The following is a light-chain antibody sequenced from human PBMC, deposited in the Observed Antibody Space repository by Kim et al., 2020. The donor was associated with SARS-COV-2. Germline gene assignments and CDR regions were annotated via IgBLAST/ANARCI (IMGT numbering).Light chain of an antibody. CDR1: SSDIGGYNF. CDR2: DVN. J-gene: IGLJ1*01. CDR3: TSYTDRTTLL. Sequence: QTITISCTRTSSDIGGYNFVSWYQHHPDKAPQLVIYDVNKRPSGVSSRFSGSKSGNTASLTISGLQADDGAHYYCTSYTDRTTLLFGTGTKVTVL. V-gene: IGLV2-14*03.